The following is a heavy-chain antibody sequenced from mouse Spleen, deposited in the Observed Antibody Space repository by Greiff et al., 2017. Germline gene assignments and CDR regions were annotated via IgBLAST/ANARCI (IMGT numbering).Heavy chain of an antibody. Sequence: EVQLQQSGAELVKPGASVKLSCTASGFNIKDTYMHWVKQRPEQGLEWIGRIDPANGNTKYDPKFQGKATITADTSSNTAYLQLSSLTSEDTAVYYCARVGPYDYDGAWFAYWGQGTLVTVSA. CDR2: IDPANGNT. CDR1: GFNIKDTY. CDR3: ARVGPYDYDGAWFAY. V-gene: IGHV14-3*02. D-gene: IGHD2-4*01. J-gene: IGHJ3*01.